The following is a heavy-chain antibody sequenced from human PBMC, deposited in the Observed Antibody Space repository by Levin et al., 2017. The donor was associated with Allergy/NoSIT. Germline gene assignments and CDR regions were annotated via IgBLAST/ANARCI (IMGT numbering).Heavy chain of an antibody. V-gene: IGHV3-33*01. D-gene: IGHD6-13*01. CDR3: AREAKIAASGTHWFDP. Sequence: GESLKISCEASGFTFNRYGMHWVRQAPGKGLEWVAVIWYDGSNRNYADSVKGRFTISRDNSKNTLFLQMNSLRAEDTGLYYCAREAKIAASGTHWFDPWGQGTLVTVSS. CDR1: GFTFNRYG. J-gene: IGHJ5*02. CDR2: IWYDGSNR.